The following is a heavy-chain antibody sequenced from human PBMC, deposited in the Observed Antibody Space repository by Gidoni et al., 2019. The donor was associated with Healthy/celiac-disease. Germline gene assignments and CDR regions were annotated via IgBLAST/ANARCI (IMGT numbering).Heavy chain of an antibody. Sequence: QVQLVESGGGVVQPGRSLRLSCAASGFTFSSYGMHWVRQAPGKGLEWVAVIWYDGSNKYYADSVKGRFTISRDNSKNTLYLQMNSLRAEDTAVYYCARDRFFGVVIGPFDYWGQGTLVTVSS. CDR3: ARDRFFGVVIGPFDY. CDR1: GFTFSSYG. J-gene: IGHJ4*02. D-gene: IGHD3-3*01. CDR2: IWYDGSNK. V-gene: IGHV3-33*01.